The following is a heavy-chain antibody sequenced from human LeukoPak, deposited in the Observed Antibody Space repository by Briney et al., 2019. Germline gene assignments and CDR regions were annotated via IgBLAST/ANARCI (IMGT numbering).Heavy chain of an antibody. V-gene: IGHV4-30-2*01. CDR2: IYHSGST. Sequence: PSETLSLTCTVSGGSISSGGYYWSWIRQPPGKGLEWIGYIYHSGSTYYNPSLKSRVTISVDRSKNQFSLKLSSVTAADTAVYYCARVGIVVEIDYWGQGTLVTVSS. J-gene: IGHJ4*02. CDR3: ARVGIVVEIDY. D-gene: IGHD2-21*01. CDR1: GGSISSGGYY.